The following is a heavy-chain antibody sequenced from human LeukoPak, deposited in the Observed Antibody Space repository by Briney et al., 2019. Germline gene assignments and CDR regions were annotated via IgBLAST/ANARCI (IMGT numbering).Heavy chain of an antibody. CDR2: IYYSGST. Sequence: SETPSLTCTVSGGSISSYYWSWIRQPPGKGLEWIGYIYYSGSTNYNPSLKSRVTISVDTSKNQFSLKLSSVTAADTAVYYCARDRGYDILTGYYYYGMDVWGKGTTVTVSS. V-gene: IGHV4-59*01. CDR3: ARDRGYDILTGYYYYGMDV. CDR1: GGSISSYY. J-gene: IGHJ6*04. D-gene: IGHD3-9*01.